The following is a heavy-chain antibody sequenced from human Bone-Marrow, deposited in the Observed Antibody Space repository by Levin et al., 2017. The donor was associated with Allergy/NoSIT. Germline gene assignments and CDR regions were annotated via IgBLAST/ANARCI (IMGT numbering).Heavy chain of an antibody. D-gene: IGHD4-17*01. CDR3: AREFLFGDYECAFDI. V-gene: IGHV3-48*03. J-gene: IGHJ3*02. Sequence: PGGSLRLSCEASGFIFGDYEMSWVRQSPGKRLEWVSYISGKAFDRHYADSVKGRFTISRDNDRNSVYLQMTNLRADDTAVYFCAREFLFGDYECAFDIWGQGTLVTVSS. CDR1: GFIFGDYE. CDR2: ISGKAFDR.